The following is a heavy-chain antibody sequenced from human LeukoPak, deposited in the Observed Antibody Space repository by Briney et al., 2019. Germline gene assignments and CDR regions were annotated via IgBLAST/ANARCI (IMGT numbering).Heavy chain of an antibody. J-gene: IGHJ4*02. D-gene: IGHD6-19*01. CDR2: INPSNGDT. CDR3: ARVGSSGWYVHSTLDY. CDR1: GYTFTCYY. V-gene: IGHV1-2*02. Sequence: GASXXXXXKASGYTFTCYYMHWVRQAPGQGLEWMGWINPSNGDTNYAQNFQGRVTVTRDTSISTAYMELSWLTSDDTAVYYCARVGSSGWYVHSTLDYWGQGTLVTVSS.